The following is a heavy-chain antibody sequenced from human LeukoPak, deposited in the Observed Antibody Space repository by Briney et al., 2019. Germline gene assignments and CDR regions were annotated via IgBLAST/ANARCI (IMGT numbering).Heavy chain of an antibody. CDR1: GDSVCSSA. CDR3: ARPVQGYYYYGIYI. J-gene: IGHJ6*02. CDR2: ITYDASNI. Sequence: GGSLRLSCVASGDSVCSSAMHWVRAGPGKGRGRGAVITYDASNIFYADSVKSRLTSSRDNPKNTLSLQINSLRAENTGVYYCARPVQGYYYYGIYIRGQRATGTVS. V-gene: IGHV3-30*04.